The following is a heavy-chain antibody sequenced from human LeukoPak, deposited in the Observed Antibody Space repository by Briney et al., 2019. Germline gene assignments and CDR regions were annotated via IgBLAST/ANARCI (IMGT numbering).Heavy chain of an antibody. Sequence: PSDPLSLTCAVYVGSFSGYYWICIRQPPGEGLEWFGEFNHSGSTNYHPSLKSRVTISVDTSKNQFSLKLSSVTAADTAVYYCARGGIAARPNWFDPWGQGTLVTVSS. V-gene: IGHV4-34*01. D-gene: IGHD6-6*01. CDR1: VGSFSGYY. CDR2: FNHSGST. J-gene: IGHJ5*02. CDR3: ARGGIAARPNWFDP.